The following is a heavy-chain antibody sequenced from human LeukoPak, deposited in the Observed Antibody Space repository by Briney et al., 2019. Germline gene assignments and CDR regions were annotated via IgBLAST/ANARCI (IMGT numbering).Heavy chain of an antibody. Sequence: GGSLRLSCVASGFTFSGSAIHWVRQASGKGLEWVGRIRSKADSYATAYVASVKGRFTISRDDSKNTAYLQMNSLKTEDTAVYYCTRIHYGDDYWGQGTLVTVSS. CDR1: GFTFSGSA. D-gene: IGHD4-17*01. J-gene: IGHJ4*02. V-gene: IGHV3-73*01. CDR3: TRIHYGDDY. CDR2: IRSKADSYAT.